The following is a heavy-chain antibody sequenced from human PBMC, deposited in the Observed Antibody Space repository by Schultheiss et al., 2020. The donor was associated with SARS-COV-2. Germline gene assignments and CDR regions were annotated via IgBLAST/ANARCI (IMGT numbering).Heavy chain of an antibody. J-gene: IGHJ6*02. CDR1: GASISSGSHY. Sequence: SQTLSLTCTVSGASISSGSHYWSWIRQPAGKGLEWIGRVYTSGSTNYNPSLKSRVTISVDTSKNQFSLKLSSVTAADTAVYYCARARGITGSNKVYGMDVWGQGTTVTVSS. D-gene: IGHD1-20*01. CDR3: ARARGITGSNKVYGMDV. V-gene: IGHV4-61*02. CDR2: VYTSGST.